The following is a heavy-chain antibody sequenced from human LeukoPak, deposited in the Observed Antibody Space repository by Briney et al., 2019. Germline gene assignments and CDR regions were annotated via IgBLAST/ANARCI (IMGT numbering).Heavy chain of an antibody. V-gene: IGHV3-33*01. CDR1: GFTFNTYA. CDR3: ARDQSPKWGSGERYFDY. Sequence: GRSLRLSCAASGFTFNTYAMHWVRQAPGKGLEWVAVMRYDGSDIYYGDSVKGRFTISRDNSKNTLYLQMNSLRAEDTAVYYCARDQSPKWGSGERYFDYWSQGTLVTVSS. CDR2: MRYDGSDI. J-gene: IGHJ4*02. D-gene: IGHD7-27*01.